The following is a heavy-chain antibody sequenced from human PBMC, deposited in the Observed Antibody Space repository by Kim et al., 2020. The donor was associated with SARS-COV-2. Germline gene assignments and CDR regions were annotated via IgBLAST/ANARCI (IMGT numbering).Heavy chain of an antibody. CDR2: ISSSSSYI. V-gene: IGHV3-21*01. CDR1: GFTFSSYS. Sequence: GGSLRLSCAASGFTFSSYSMNWVRQAPGKGLEWVSSISSSSSYIYYADSVKGRFTISRDNAKNSLYLQMNSLRAEDTAVYYCARDRPTYYYDSSGPEAFDIWGQGTMVTVS. D-gene: IGHD3-22*01. CDR3: ARDRPTYYYDSSGPEAFDI. J-gene: IGHJ3*02.